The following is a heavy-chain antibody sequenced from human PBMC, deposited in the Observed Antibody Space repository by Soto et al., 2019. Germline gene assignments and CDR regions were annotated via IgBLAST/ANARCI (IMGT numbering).Heavy chain of an antibody. CDR2: IIPIFGTA. Sequence: GASVKVSCKASGGTFSSYAISWVRQAPGQGLEWMGGIIPIFGTANYAQKFQGRVTITADESTSTAYMELSSLRSEDTAFYYCARDYSSSWYGSGYWGQGPLVTDSS. CDR3: ARDYSSSWYGSGY. J-gene: IGHJ4*02. D-gene: IGHD6-13*01. CDR1: GGTFSSYA. V-gene: IGHV1-69*13.